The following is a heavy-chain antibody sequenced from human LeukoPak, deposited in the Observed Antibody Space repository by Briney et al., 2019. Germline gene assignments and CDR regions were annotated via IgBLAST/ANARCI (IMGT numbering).Heavy chain of an antibody. D-gene: IGHD5-18*01. Sequence: SETLSLTCTVSGGSISSSSYYWSWIRQPPGKGLEWIGEINHSGSTNYNPSLKSRVTISVDTSKNQFSLKLSSVTAADTAVYYCARDRIQLWFGGFFYWGQGTLVTVSS. CDR2: INHSGST. CDR3: ARDRIQLWFGGFFY. V-gene: IGHV4-39*07. J-gene: IGHJ4*02. CDR1: GGSISSSSYY.